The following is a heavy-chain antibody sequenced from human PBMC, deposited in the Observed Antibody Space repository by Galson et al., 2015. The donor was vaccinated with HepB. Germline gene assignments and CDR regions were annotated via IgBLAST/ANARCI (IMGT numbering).Heavy chain of an antibody. CDR2: TCYRSKWYN. V-gene: IGHV6-1*01. J-gene: IGHJ5*02. CDR1: GDSVSSNSAA. Sequence: CAISGDSVSSNSAAWNWIRQSPSRGLEWLGRTCYRSKWYNDYAVSVKSRITINPDTSKNQFSLQLNSVTPEDTAVYYCARDETDSSGWIDWFDPWGQGTLVTVSS. CDR3: ARDETDSSGWIDWFDP. D-gene: IGHD3-22*01.